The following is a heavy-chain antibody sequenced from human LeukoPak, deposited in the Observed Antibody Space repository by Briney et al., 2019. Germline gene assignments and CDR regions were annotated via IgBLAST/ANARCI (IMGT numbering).Heavy chain of an antibody. V-gene: IGHV3-30*02. CDR2: IRYDGSNK. CDR3: AKPESSWYPNYFDY. CDR1: GFTFSSYG. J-gene: IGHJ4*02. D-gene: IGHD6-13*01. Sequence: GGSLRLSCAASGFTFSSYGMHWVRQAPGKGLEWVAFIRYDGSNKYYADPVKGRFTISRDNSKNTLYLQMNSLRAEDTAVYYCAKPESSWYPNYFDYWGQGTLVTVSS.